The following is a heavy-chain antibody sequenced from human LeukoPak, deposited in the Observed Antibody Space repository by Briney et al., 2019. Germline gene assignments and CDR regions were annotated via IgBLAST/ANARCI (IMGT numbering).Heavy chain of an antibody. V-gene: IGHV3-21*01. CDR3: ASTLGYCSSTSCAKSDY. Sequence: GGSLRLSCAPSGLTFSSYSMNWVRQAPGKGLEWVSSISSSSSYIYYADSVKGRFTIPRDNAKNSLYLQMNSLRAEDTAVYYCASTLGYCSSTSCAKSDYWGQGTLVTVSS. D-gene: IGHD2-2*01. J-gene: IGHJ4*02. CDR1: GLTFSSYS. CDR2: ISSSSSYI.